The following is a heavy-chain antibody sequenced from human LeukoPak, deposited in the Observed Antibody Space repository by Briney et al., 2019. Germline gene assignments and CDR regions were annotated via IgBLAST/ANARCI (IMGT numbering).Heavy chain of an antibody. Sequence: GGSLSLSCAASGFTFSSYAMSWVRQAPGKGLEWVSAISGSGGSTYYADSVKGRFTISRDNSKNTLYLQMNSLRAEDTAVYYCARDKRTDSSGYYSDAFDIWGQGTMVTVSS. D-gene: IGHD3-22*01. J-gene: IGHJ3*02. CDR1: GFTFSSYA. CDR3: ARDKRTDSSGYYSDAFDI. CDR2: ISGSGGST. V-gene: IGHV3-23*01.